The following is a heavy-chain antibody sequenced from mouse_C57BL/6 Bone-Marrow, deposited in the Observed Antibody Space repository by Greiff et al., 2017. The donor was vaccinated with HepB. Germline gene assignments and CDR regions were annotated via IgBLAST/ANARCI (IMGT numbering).Heavy chain of an antibody. D-gene: IGHD1-1*01. CDR2: ISDGGSYT. CDR3: AREDYYGSSYYWYFDV. Sequence: EVQVVESGGGLVKPGGSLKLSCAASGFTFSSYAMSWVRQTPEKRLEWVATISDGGSYTYYPDNVKGRFTISRDNAKNNLYLQMSHLKSEDTAMYYCAREDYYGSSYYWYFDVWGTGTTVTVSS. CDR1: GFTFSSYA. V-gene: IGHV5-4*01. J-gene: IGHJ1*03.